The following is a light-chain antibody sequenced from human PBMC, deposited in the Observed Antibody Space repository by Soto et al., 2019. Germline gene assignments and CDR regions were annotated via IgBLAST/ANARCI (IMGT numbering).Light chain of an antibody. CDR2: AAS. J-gene: IGKJ3*01. CDR3: QKYSSVPV. V-gene: IGKV1-27*01. CDR1: QDIRNF. Sequence: DIQMTQSPTSLSASVGDRVTITCRASQDIRNFVARYQQKPGKAPKLLIYAASTLQSGVPSRFSGSGSGTDFTLTINRLQPEDVATYSCQKYSSVPVFGPGTKVEIK.